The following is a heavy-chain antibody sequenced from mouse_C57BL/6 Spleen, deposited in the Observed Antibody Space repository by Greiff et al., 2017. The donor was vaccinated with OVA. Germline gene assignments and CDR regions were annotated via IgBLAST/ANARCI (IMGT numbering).Heavy chain of an antibody. CDR3: AKNGDGSSYWFAY. D-gene: IGHD1-1*01. J-gene: IGHJ3*01. V-gene: IGHV2-4*01. Sequence: VQLQQSGPGLVQPSQILSITCTVSGFSLTSYGVHWVRQPPGKGLEWLGVIWSGGSTDYNAAFISRLSISKDNSKSQVFFKMNSLQADDTAIYYCAKNGDGSSYWFAYWGQGTLVTVSA. CDR2: IWSGGST. CDR1: GFSLTSYG.